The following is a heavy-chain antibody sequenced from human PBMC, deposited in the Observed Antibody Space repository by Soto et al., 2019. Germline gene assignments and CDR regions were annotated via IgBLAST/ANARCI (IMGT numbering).Heavy chain of an antibody. V-gene: IGHV1-3*01. Sequence: QVQLVQSGAEVKKPGASVKVSCKASGYTFTSYAMHWVRQAPGQRLEWMGWINAGSGNTKYSQKFQGRVTITRDTSASTAYMELSSLRSEDTAVYYCARVSSGWYRFDYWGQGTLVTVSS. CDR3: ARVSSGWYRFDY. J-gene: IGHJ4*02. CDR1: GYTFTSYA. CDR2: INAGSGNT. D-gene: IGHD6-19*01.